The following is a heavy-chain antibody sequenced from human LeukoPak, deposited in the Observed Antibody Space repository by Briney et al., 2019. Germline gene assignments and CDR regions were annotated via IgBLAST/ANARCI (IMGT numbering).Heavy chain of an antibody. V-gene: IGHV3-7*03. CDR1: GFTFSNYW. CDR3: ATSWGPDTSAFRWGRDGMDV. CDR2: IKQDGSEK. J-gene: IGHJ6*02. D-gene: IGHD3-16*01. Sequence: GGSLRLSCAASGFTFSNYWMSWVRQAPGKGLEWVANIKQDGSEKHYLDSVKGRFTISRDNAKNSMYLQMNSLRVEDTAVYYCATSWGPDTSAFRWGRDGMDVWGQGTTVIVS.